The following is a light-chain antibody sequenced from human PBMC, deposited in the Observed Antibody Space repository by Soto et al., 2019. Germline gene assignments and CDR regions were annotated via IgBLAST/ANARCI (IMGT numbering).Light chain of an antibody. V-gene: IGKV3-11*01. J-gene: IGKJ3*01. CDR3: QQRSNWLPVT. CDR1: QSVSSY. Sequence: EIVLTQSPATLSLSPGERATLSCRASQSVSSYLAWYQQKPGQAPRLLIYDASNRATGIPARFSGSGSGTDFTLTISSLEPEDFGVYYCQQRSNWLPVTFGPGTKVDIK. CDR2: DAS.